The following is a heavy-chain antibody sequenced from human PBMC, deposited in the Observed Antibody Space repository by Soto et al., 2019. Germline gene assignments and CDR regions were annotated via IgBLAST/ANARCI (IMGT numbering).Heavy chain of an antibody. J-gene: IGHJ6*03. CDR2: INSDGSVS. V-gene: IGHV3-74*01. Sequence: EVQLVESGGGLVQPGGSLRLSCAASGFTFSHYWMYWVRQAPGKGLVWVSRINSDGSVSSYADSVKGRLTISRDNVKNTLYLQMDSLRAEDTAVYYCARGDCVGGTCYSLAGSFYYYMDVWDKGTTVTVFS. D-gene: IGHD2-15*01. CDR3: ARGDCVGGTCYSLAGSFYYYMDV. CDR1: GFTFSHYW.